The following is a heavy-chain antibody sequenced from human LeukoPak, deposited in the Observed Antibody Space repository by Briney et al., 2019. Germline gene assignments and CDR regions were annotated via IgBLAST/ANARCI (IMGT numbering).Heavy chain of an antibody. Sequence: GGPLRLPCAASGFTFSRQWMLCVRQAPGKGLEGVANVNQGGTEKFYVGSVKGRFTISRDNAENSLYLQMNSLRVEDTAVYYCAREHYFYHMDGWGEGTTVTVSS. J-gene: IGHJ6*03. V-gene: IGHV3-7*01. CDR1: GFTFSRQW. CDR3: AREHYFYHMDG. CDR2: VNQGGTEK.